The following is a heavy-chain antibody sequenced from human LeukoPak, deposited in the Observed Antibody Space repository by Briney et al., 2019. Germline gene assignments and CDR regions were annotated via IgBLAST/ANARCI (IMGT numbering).Heavy chain of an antibody. V-gene: IGHV3-23*01. CDR1: GFTFSSCA. D-gene: IGHD3-3*01. Sequence: GGSLRLSCAASGFTFSSCAMSWVRQAPGKGLEWVSAISGSGVTTYYADSVKGRFTISRDNSKNTLYLQMNSLRAEDTAVYYCAKGGYDFWSGYYNYYYYGMDVWGQGTTVTVSS. CDR3: AKGGYDFWSGYYNYYYYGMDV. CDR2: ISGSGVTT. J-gene: IGHJ6*02.